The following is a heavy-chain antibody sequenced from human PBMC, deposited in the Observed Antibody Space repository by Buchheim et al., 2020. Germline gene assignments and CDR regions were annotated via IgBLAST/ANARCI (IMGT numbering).Heavy chain of an antibody. J-gene: IGHJ6*02. Sequence: QVQLQESGPGLVKPSETLSLTCTVSGGSISSYYWSWIRQPPGKGLERIGYIYYSGSTNYNPSLKSRVTISVDTSKNQFSLKLSSVTAADTAVYYCATQVYYDSSGYFNYYYYGMDVWGQGTT. CDR1: GGSISSYY. D-gene: IGHD3-22*01. V-gene: IGHV4-59*08. CDR2: IYYSGST. CDR3: ATQVYYDSSGYFNYYYYGMDV.